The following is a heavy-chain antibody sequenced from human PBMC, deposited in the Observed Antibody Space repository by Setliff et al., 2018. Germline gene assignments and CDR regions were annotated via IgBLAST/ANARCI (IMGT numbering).Heavy chain of an antibody. J-gene: IGHJ4*02. V-gene: IGHV4-61*02. CDR1: GGSISSGSYY. CDR3: ARDNTIVGATDY. CDR2: LHTSGST. D-gene: IGHD1-26*01. Sequence: SETLSLTCAVSGGSISSGSYYWSWIGQPAGKGLEWVGRLHTSGSTNYNPSLKGRVTISVDTSKNQFSLNLSSVTAADTAVYFCARDNTIVGATDYWGQGTLVTVSS.